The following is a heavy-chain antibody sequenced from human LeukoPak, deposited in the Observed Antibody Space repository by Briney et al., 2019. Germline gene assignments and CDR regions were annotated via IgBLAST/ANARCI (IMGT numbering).Heavy chain of an antibody. CDR1: GSSLSELS. V-gene: IGHV1-2*04. Sequence: GASVKVSCTVSGSSLSELSLYWVRQAPGQGLEWMAGIEPNSGGAVYGQNFRGWVTVTRDTSVSTAYMELSRLRSDDTAVYYCAVENFYDRSGYSKAFDYWGQGTLVTVSS. J-gene: IGHJ4*02. D-gene: IGHD3-22*01. CDR2: IEPNSGGA. CDR3: AVENFYDRSGYSKAFDY.